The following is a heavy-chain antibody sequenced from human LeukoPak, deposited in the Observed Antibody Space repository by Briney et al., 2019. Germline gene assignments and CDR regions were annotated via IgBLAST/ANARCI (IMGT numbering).Heavy chain of an antibody. J-gene: IGHJ4*02. CDR1: GFTFSSYW. D-gene: IGHD2-15*01. V-gene: IGHV3-7*01. CDR2: IKQDGSEK. Sequence: GGSLRLSCAASGFTFSSYWMSWVRQAPGKGLEWVANIKQDGSEKYYVDSVKGRFTIPRDNAKNSLYLQMNSLRAEDTAVYYCARLRYCSGGSCYPGEYYFDYWGQGTLVTVSS. CDR3: ARLRYCSGGSCYPGEYYFDY.